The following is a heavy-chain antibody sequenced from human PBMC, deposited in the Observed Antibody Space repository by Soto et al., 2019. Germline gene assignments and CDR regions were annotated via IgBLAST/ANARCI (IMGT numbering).Heavy chain of an antibody. D-gene: IGHD6-13*01. J-gene: IGHJ6*02. CDR1: GYTFTSYG. CDR2: ISAYNGNT. Sequence: GASVKVSCKASGYTFTSYGISWVRQAPGQGLEWMGWISAYNGNTNYAQKLQGRVTMTTDTSTSTAYMELRSLRSDDTAVYYCAYSQGIAAAGKYYYYGMDVWGQGTTVTVS. V-gene: IGHV1-18*01. CDR3: AYSQGIAAAGKYYYYGMDV.